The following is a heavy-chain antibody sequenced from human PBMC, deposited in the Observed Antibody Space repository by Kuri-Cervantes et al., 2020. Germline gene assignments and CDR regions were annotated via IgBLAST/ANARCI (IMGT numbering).Heavy chain of an antibody. Sequence: GGSLRLSCAASGFTFSSYSMNWVRQAPGKGLEWVSAISGSGGSTYYADSVKGRFTISRDNSKNTLYLQMNSLGAEDTAVYYCAKDLTPGGGDAFDIWGQGAMVTVSS. CDR3: AKDLTPGGGDAFDI. CDR2: ISGSGGST. V-gene: IGHV3-23*01. J-gene: IGHJ3*02. CDR1: GFTFSSYS. D-gene: IGHD1-14*01.